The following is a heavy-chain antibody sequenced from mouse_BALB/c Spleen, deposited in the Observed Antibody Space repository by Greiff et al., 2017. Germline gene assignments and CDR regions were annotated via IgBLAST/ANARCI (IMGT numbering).Heavy chain of an antibody. J-gene: IGHJ3*01. V-gene: IGHV5-4*02. Sequence: EVKLVESGGGLVKPGGSLKLSCAASGFTFSDYYMYWVRQTPEKRLEWVATISDGGSYTYYPDSVKGRFTISRDNAKNNLYLQMSSQKSEDTAMYYCARKGGFAYWGQGTLVTVAA. CDR1: GFTFSDYY. CDR2: ISDGGSYT. CDR3: ARKGGFAY.